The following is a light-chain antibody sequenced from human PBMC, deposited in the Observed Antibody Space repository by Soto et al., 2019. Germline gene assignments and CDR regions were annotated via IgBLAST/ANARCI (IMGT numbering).Light chain of an antibody. Sequence: DVQMTQAPCSLSASVGDRVTITCRASQGISKYLAWYQQKPGKVPKLLIYAASILQSGVPSRFSGSGSGTDFTLTISSLQPEDVATYYCHKYNSAPRTFGGGTKVEIK. J-gene: IGKJ4*01. CDR3: HKYNSAPRT. CDR2: AAS. V-gene: IGKV1-27*01. CDR1: QGISKY.